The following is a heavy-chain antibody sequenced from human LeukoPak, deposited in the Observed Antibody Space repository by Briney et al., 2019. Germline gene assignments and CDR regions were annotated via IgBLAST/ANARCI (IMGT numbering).Heavy chain of an antibody. D-gene: IGHD6-13*01. Sequence: SETLSLTCTVSGGSISSSSYYWGWIRQPPGKGLEWIGNIYYSETTYYNPSLESRVTISIDTSNNQFSLKLSSVTAADTAVYYCARSGIAAPVDYWGQGTLVTVSS. CDR1: GGSISSSSYY. CDR3: ARSGIAAPVDY. J-gene: IGHJ4*02. CDR2: IYYSETT. V-gene: IGHV4-39*01.